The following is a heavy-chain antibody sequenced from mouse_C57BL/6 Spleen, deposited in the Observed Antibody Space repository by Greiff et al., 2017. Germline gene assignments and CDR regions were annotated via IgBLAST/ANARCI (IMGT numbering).Heavy chain of an antibody. J-gene: IGHJ1*03. CDR1: GYTFTSYW. Sequence: QVQLQQPGAELVKPGASVKLSCKASGYTFTSYWMQWVKQRPGQGLEWIGEIDPSDSYTNYNQKFKGKATLTVDTSSSTAYMQLSSLTSEDSAVYYCARRRGYDGYWYFDVWGTGTTVTVSS. D-gene: IGHD2-3*01. V-gene: IGHV1-50*01. CDR3: ARRRGYDGYWYFDV. CDR2: IDPSDSYT.